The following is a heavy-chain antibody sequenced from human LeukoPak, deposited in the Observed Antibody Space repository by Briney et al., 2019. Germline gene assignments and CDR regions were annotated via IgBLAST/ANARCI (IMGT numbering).Heavy chain of an antibody. V-gene: IGHV1-2*02. D-gene: IGHD3-22*01. CDR3: ARAPSHYDSSGYRLIYFDY. J-gene: IGHJ4*02. CDR2: INPNSGGT. Sequence: ASVKVSCKASGYTFTGYYMHWVRQAPGQGLEWMGWINPNSGGTNYATKFQGRVTMTRDTSISTAYMELSRLRSDDTAVCYCARAPSHYDSSGYRLIYFDYWGQGTLVTVSS. CDR1: GYTFTGYY.